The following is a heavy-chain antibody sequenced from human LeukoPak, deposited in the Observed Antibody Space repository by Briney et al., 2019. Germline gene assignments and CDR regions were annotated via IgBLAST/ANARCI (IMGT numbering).Heavy chain of an antibody. CDR1: GGSISTYY. V-gene: IGHV4-59*01. Sequence: SETLSLTCTVSGGSISTYYWNWIRQPPGKGLEWIGYIHYSGSTKYNPSLKSRVIISVDTSKNQFSLNLRSVTAADTAVYYCARGGFLDPFDPWGQGTLVTVSS. J-gene: IGHJ5*02. D-gene: IGHD1-1*01. CDR3: ARGGFLDPFDP. CDR2: IHYSGST.